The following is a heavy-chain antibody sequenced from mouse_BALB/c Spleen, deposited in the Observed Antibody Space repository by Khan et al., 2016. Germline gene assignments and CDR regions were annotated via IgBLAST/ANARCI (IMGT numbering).Heavy chain of an antibody. CDR2: INPGSGGT. D-gene: IGHD2-14*01. V-gene: IGHV1-54*01. Sequence: QVRLQQSGAELVRPGTSVKVSCKASGYAFTNYLIEWVKQRPGQGLEWIGVINPGSGGTNYNEKFKGQATLPADKSSSTAYMQLSSLTSDDSAVYFCARGYDGYFDVWGAGTTVTVSS. CDR1: GYAFTNYL. J-gene: IGHJ1*01. CDR3: ARGYDGYFDV.